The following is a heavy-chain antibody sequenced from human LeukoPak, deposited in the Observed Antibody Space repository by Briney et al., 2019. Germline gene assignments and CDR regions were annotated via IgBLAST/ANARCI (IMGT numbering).Heavy chain of an antibody. Sequence: GGSLRLSCAASGFTFSSYATHWVRQAPGKGLEWVAVISYDGSNKYYADSVKGRFTISRDNSKNTLYLQMNSLRAEDTAVYYCARAQYYYDSSGYLDYWGQGTLVTVSS. CDR1: GFTFSSYA. D-gene: IGHD3-22*01. J-gene: IGHJ4*02. CDR2: ISYDGSNK. V-gene: IGHV3-30-3*01. CDR3: ARAQYYYDSSGYLDY.